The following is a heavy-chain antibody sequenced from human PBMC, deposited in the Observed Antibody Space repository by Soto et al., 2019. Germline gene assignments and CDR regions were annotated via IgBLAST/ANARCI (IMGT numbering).Heavy chain of an antibody. D-gene: IGHD5-12*01. CDR2: INHSGST. CDR1: GGSFSGYY. V-gene: IGHV4-34*01. CDR3: ARGGVATIKFLDY. J-gene: IGHJ4*02. Sequence: QVQLQQWGAGLLKPSETLSLTCAVYGGSFSGYYWSWIRQPPGKGLEWSGEINHSGSTNYNPSLKSRVTISVATSKIQFSLKLSSVTAADTAVYYCARGGVATIKFLDYWGQGTLVTVSS.